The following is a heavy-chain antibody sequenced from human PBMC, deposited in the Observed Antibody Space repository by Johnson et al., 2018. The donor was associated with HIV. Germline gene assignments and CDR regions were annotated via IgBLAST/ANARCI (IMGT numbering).Heavy chain of an antibody. D-gene: IGHD2-21*01. Sequence: VQLVESGGGVIRPGGSLRLSCAASGFTFDDYAMHWVRQAPGTGLEWVSGISWNSGSIGYADSVKGRFTISRDNAKNSLYLQMNSMRAEDTAWYCCAKDWVSEAGLYSGIAFDVWGQGTWVTVSS. V-gene: IGHV3-9*01. J-gene: IGHJ3*01. CDR1: GFTFDDYA. CDR3: AKDWVSEAGLYSGIAFDV. CDR2: ISWNSGSI.